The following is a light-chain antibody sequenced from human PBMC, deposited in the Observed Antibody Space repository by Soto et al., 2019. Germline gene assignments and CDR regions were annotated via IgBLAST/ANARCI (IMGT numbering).Light chain of an antibody. Sequence: EIVLTQSPGTLSSSPGERATLSCRASQSISSSYLAWYQQKPGQAPRLLVYGASSRATGIPDRFSGSGSGTDFTLTISRLEPEDFAVYYCQQYDSSRFTFGPGTKVDIK. CDR2: GAS. V-gene: IGKV3-20*01. J-gene: IGKJ3*01. CDR1: QSISSSY. CDR3: QQYDSSRFT.